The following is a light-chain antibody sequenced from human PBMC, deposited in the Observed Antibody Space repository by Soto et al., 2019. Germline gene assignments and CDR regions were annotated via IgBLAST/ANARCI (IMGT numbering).Light chain of an antibody. J-gene: IGKJ1*01. V-gene: IGKV1-6*01. Sequence: AIQMTQSPSSLSASVGDRVIITCRASQDIRDELGWYQQKPGKAPKLLIYSASTLQSGVPSRFSGSGSGTDFTLTISSLQPEDFASYFCLKDYAYPWTCGQGSRVEI. CDR2: SAS. CDR1: QDIRDE. CDR3: LKDYAYPWT.